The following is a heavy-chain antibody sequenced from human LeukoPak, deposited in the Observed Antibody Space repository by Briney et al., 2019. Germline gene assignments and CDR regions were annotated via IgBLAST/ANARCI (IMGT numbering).Heavy chain of an antibody. J-gene: IGHJ4*02. CDR2: IRSKAYGGTT. CDR3: TPDYGDYPFDY. D-gene: IGHD4-17*01. Sequence: PEGSLRLSCTASGFTFGEHAMSWFRQAPGKGLEWVGFIRSKAYGGTTEYAASVKGRFTISRDDSKSIAFLQMNSLKTEDTAVYYCTPDYGDYPFDYWGQGTLVTVSS. V-gene: IGHV3-49*03. CDR1: GFTFGEHA.